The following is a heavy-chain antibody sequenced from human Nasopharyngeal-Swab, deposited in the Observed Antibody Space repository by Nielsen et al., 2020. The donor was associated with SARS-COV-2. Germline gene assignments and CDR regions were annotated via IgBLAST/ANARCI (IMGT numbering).Heavy chain of an antibody. D-gene: IGHD3-22*01. CDR3: ARAPRNLIVVAESDY. CDR2: IYYSGST. V-gene: IGHV4-31*03. J-gene: IGHJ4*02. Sequence: LRLSCTVSGGSISSGGYYWSWIRQHPGKGLEWIGYIYYSGSTYYNPSLKSRVTISVDTSKNQFSLKLSSVTAADTAVYYCARAPRNLIVVAESDYWGQGTLVTVSS. CDR1: GGSISSGGYY.